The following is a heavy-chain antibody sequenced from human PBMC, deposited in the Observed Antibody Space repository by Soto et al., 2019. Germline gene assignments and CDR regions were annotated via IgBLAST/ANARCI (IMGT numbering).Heavy chain of an antibody. CDR3: AKGKGGDCSGGSCYSFLAFDI. Sequence: GGSLRLSCAASGFTFSSYAMSWVRQAPGKGLEWVSAISGSGGSTYYADSVKGRFTISRDNSKNTLYLQMNSLRAEDTAVYYCAKGKGGDCSGGSCYSFLAFDIWGQGTMVTVSS. CDR1: GFTFSSYA. J-gene: IGHJ3*02. V-gene: IGHV3-23*01. D-gene: IGHD2-15*01. CDR2: ISGSGGST.